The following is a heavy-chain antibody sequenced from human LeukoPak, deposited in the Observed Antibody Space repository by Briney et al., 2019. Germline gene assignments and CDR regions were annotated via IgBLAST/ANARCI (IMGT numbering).Heavy chain of an antibody. CDR3: ARDHNGPYTFDY. V-gene: IGHV3-48*04. CDR2: ISSSGTTM. Sequence: GGSLRLSCAASGFTFSTYSMNWVRQAPGKGLDWVSYISSSGTTMYYADSVKGRFTISRDNAKNSLYLQMNSLRAEDTAVYYCARDHNGPYTFDYWGQGTLVTVSS. CDR1: GFTFSTYS. J-gene: IGHJ4*02. D-gene: IGHD2-2*02.